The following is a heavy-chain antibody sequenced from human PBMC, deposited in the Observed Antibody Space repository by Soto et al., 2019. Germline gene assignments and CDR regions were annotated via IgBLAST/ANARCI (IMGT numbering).Heavy chain of an antibody. V-gene: IGHV4-59*01. CDR2: MYNTGST. CDR1: GGSISGYY. CDR3: ARVPSP. J-gene: IGHJ5*02. Sequence: SETLSLTCTVSGGSISGYYWSWIRQPPGKGLEWIGYMYNTGSTVYNPSFKSRVTISVDTSKNQFSLKLNSVTAADTAVYYCARVPSPWGQGTLVTV.